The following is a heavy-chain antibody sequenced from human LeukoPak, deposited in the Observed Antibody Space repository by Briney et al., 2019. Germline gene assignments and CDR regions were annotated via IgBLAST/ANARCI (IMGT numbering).Heavy chain of an antibody. CDR1: GYTFTGYY. V-gene: IGHV1-2*02. D-gene: IGHD5-24*01. Sequence: XSVKVSCKASGYTFTGYYMHWVRQAPGQGLEWMGWINPNSGGTNYAQKFQGRVTMTRDTPISTAYMELSRLRSDDTAVYYCARDEMATTSPFDYWGQGTLVTVSS. CDR3: ARDEMATTSPFDY. CDR2: INPNSGGT. J-gene: IGHJ4*02.